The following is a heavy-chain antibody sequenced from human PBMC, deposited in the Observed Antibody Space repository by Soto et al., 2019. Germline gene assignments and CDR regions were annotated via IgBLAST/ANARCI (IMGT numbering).Heavy chain of an antibody. CDR1: GGCISSSNW. D-gene: IGHD6-13*01. J-gene: IGHJ6*02. V-gene: IGHV4-4*02. Sequence: SETLSLTCAVSGGCISSSNWWSWVRQPPGKGLEWIGEIYHSGSTNYNPSLKSRVTISVDKSKNQFSLKLSSVTAADTAVYYCARDSSRIAAAGTDLSYYGMDVWGQGTTVTVSS. CDR3: ARDSSRIAAAGTDLSYYGMDV. CDR2: IYHSGST.